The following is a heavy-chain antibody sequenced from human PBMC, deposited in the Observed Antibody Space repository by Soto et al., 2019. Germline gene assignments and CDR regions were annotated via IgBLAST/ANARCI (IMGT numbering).Heavy chain of an antibody. Sequence: PGGSLSLSCAASGFTFSSYAMHWVRQAPGKGLEWVAVISYDGSNKYYADSVKGRFTISRDNSKNTLYLQMNSLRAEDTAVYYCARRGRYSSTYYYYGMDVWGQGTTVTVSS. V-gene: IGHV3-30-3*01. D-gene: IGHD6-13*01. CDR1: GFTFSSYA. J-gene: IGHJ6*02. CDR2: ISYDGSNK. CDR3: ARRGRYSSTYYYYGMDV.